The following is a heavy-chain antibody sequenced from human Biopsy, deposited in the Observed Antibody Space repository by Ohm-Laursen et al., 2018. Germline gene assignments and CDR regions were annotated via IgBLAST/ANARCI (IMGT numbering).Heavy chain of an antibody. Sequence: SDTLSLTCSVSGDSISSSTYYWGWIRQPPGKGLEWIGTIRNTYFRTSLKSRVTMSVDTSKNQFSLRLTSVTAADTAVYYCVRGGSGSFPFDYWGPGTLVTISS. J-gene: IGHJ4*02. CDR2: IRNT. D-gene: IGHD3-10*01. CDR1: GDSISSSTYY. V-gene: IGHV4-39*07. CDR3: VRGGSGSFPFDY.